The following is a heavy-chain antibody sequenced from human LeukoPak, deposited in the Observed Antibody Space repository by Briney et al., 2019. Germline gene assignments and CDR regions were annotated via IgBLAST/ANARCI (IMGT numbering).Heavy chain of an antibody. J-gene: IGHJ3*02. CDR3: ARVLCGGDCWGGRGAFDI. CDR2: ISYDGSNK. Sequence: PGRSLRLSCAASGFTFSSYGMGWVRQAPGKGLEWVADISYDGSNKYYADSVKGRFTISRDNSKNTLYLQMNSLRAEDTAVYYCARVLCGGDCWGGRGAFDIWGQGTMVTVSS. V-gene: IGHV3-30*03. CDR1: GFTFSSYG. D-gene: IGHD2-21*02.